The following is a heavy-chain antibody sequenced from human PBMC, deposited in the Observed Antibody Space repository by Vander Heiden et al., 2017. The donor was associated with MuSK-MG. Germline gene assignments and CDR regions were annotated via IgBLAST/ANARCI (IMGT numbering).Heavy chain of an antibody. J-gene: IGHJ4*02. CDR3: AKDKYDIGTGYYEYYFDY. V-gene: IGHV3-30*02. CDR1: GFTFSSYG. CDR2: IRYDGSNK. D-gene: IGHD3-9*01. Sequence: QVQLVESGGGVVQPGGSLRLSCAASGFTFSSYGMHWVRQAPGKGLEWVAFIRYDGSNKYYADSVKGRVTISRDNSKNTLYRQMNSLRAEETAVYYCAKDKYDIGTGYYEYYFDYWGQGTMVTVYS.